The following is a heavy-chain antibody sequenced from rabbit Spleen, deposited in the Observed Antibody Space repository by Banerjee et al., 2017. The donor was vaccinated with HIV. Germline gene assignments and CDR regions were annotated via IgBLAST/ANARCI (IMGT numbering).Heavy chain of an antibody. CDR3: ARDTGSSFSSYGMDL. CDR2: IAGGSSGFT. CDR1: GFSFSSSDY. J-gene: IGHJ6*01. Sequence: QSLEESGGDLVKPGASLTLTCTASGFSFSSSDYMCWVRRAPGKGLEWISCIAGGSSGFTYSATWAKGRFPCSKTSSTTVTLQMTSLTVADTAPYFCARDTGSSFSSYGMDLGGPGTLVTVS. D-gene: IGHD8-1*01. V-gene: IGHV1S40*01.